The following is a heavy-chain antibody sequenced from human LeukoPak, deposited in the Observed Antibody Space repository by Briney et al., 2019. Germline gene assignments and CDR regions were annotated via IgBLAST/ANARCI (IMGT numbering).Heavy chain of an antibody. CDR1: GFTFSSYW. V-gene: IGHV3-7*04. CDR3: ARADWGSVDY. J-gene: IGHJ4*02. Sequence: GGSLRLSCAASGFTFSSYWMSWVRQAPGKGLEWVANINHGSEKYYVDSVKGRFTISRDNAKNTLYRQMNGLRVEDTAVYYCARADWGSVDYWGQGTLVTVSS. CDR2: INHGSEK. D-gene: IGHD7-27*01.